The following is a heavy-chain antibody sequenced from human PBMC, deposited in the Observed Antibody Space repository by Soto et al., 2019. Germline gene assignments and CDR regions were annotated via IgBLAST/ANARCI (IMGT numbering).Heavy chain of an antibody. Sequence: ASVKVSCKASGYTFTSYGISWVRQAPGQGLEWMGWISAYNGTANYAQKFQGRVTITTDKSTSTAYMELSSLRSEDTAVYYCAYLDTANLNHLDYWGRGSLDTVSS. CDR3: AYLDTANLNHLDY. CDR2: ISAYNGTA. J-gene: IGHJ4*02. D-gene: IGHD5-18*01. CDR1: GYTFTSYG. V-gene: IGHV1-18*01.